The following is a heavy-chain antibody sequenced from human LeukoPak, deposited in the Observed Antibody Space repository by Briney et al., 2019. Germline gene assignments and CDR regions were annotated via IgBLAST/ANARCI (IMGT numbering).Heavy chain of an antibody. CDR2: IYYSGST. J-gene: IGHJ4*02. CDR3: ATLIRGGSFGGDY. V-gene: IGHV4-39*01. CDR1: GGSISSSSYY. D-gene: IGHD3-10*01. Sequence: SETLSLTCTVSGGSISSSSYYWAWIRQPPGKGLEWIGNIYYSGSTYYNPSLKSRVTISVDTSKNQFSLKLSSVTAADTAVYYCATLIRGGSFGGDYWGQGTLVTVSS.